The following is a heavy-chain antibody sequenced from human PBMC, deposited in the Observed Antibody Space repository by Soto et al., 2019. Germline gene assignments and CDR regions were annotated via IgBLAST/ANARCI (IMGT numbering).Heavy chain of an antibody. CDR2: IYYSGST. D-gene: IGHD4-4*01. V-gene: IGHV4-59*01. CDR3: ARDSGFRVTTFYYYYGMDV. CDR1: GGSISSYY. J-gene: IGHJ6*02. Sequence: PSETLSLTCTVSGGSISSYYWSWIRQPPGKGLEWIGYIYYSGSTNYNPSLKSRVTISVDTSKNQFSLKLSSVTAADTAVYYYARDSGFRVTTFYYYYGMDVWGQGTTVTVS.